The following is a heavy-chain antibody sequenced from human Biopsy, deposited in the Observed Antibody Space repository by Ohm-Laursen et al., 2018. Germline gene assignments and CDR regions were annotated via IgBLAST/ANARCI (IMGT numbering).Heavy chain of an antibody. J-gene: IGHJ4*02. CDR3: ARISITRLWDY. V-gene: IGHV1-18*01. CDR2: ISGYNGNT. CDR1: GYNFNSYG. Sequence: AASVQVSCKASGYNFNSYGISWVRQAPGQGLEWMGRISGYNGNTLYAQKFQHRVTMTTDTSTSTAYMELRSLTSDDTAVYYCARISITRLWDYWGQGTLVTVSS. D-gene: IGHD3-3*01.